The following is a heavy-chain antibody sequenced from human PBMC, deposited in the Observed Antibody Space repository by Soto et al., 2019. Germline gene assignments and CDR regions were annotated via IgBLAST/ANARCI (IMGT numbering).Heavy chain of an antibody. CDR2: IYPGDSDT. V-gene: IGHV5-51*01. Sequence: PGESLKISCKGSGYSFTSYWIGWVRQMPGKGLEWMGIIYPGDSDTRYSPSFQGQVTISADESLRTAYLQWTSLKASDTALYYCARTRSFTLGFYYDGMDVWGQGTTVTVSS. CDR3: ARTRSFTLGFYYDGMDV. D-gene: IGHD6-6*01. J-gene: IGHJ6*02. CDR1: GYSFTSYW.